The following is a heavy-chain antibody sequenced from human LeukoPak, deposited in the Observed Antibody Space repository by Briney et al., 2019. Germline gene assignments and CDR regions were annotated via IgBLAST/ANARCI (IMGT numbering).Heavy chain of an antibody. Sequence: GGSLRLSCAASGFTFSSYGMHWVRQAPGKGLECVSFIRYDGSNTYYTDSVKGRFTISRDNSKNTLYLQRNSLRAEDTAVYYCAKDGKGYSSSLSWFDPWGQGTLVTVSS. CDR2: IRYDGSNT. CDR3: AKDGKGYSSSLSWFDP. V-gene: IGHV3-30*02. J-gene: IGHJ5*02. CDR1: GFTFSSYG. D-gene: IGHD6-13*01.